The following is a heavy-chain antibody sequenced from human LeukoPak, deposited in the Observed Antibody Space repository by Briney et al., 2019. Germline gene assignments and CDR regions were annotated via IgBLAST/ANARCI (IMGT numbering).Heavy chain of an antibody. J-gene: IGHJ4*02. CDR1: GGSFSGYY. V-gene: IGHV4-34*01. Sequence: PSETLSLTCAVYGGSFSGYYWSWIRQPPGKGLEWIGEINHSGSTNYNPSLKSRVTISVDTSKNQFSLKLSSVTAADTAVYYCARGGRGVWGSYRPFDYWGQGTLVTVSS. CDR2: INHSGST. D-gene: IGHD3-16*02. CDR3: ARGGRGVWGSYRPFDY.